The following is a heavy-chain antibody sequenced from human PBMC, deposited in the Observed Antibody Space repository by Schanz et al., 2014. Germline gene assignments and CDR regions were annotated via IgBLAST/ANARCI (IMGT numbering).Heavy chain of an antibody. Sequence: EVQLVESGGGLVQPGGSLRLSCAASGFTFSAYYMDWVRQAPGKGLEWVGRTRNRANNYFTEYAASVKGRFTISRDEAKNSLYLQMSSLKSEDAALYDCTRVTISARGHGVDVWGQGTTVTVSS. CDR2: TRNRANNYFT. J-gene: IGHJ6*02. CDR3: TRVTISARGHGVDV. CDR1: GFTFSAYY. V-gene: IGHV3-72*01. D-gene: IGHD2-21*01.